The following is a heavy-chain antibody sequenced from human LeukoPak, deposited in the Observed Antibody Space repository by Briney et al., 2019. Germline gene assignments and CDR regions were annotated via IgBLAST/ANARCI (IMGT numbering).Heavy chain of an antibody. V-gene: IGHV3-30*03. J-gene: IGHJ4*02. CDR2: ISYDGSNK. CDR3: ARGTKQWLVQGVDY. CDR1: GFTFSSYG. D-gene: IGHD6-19*01. Sequence: GGSLRLSCAASGFTFSSYGMHWVRQAPGKGLEWVAVISYDGSNKYYADSVKGRFTISRDNSKNTLYLQMNSLRAEDTAVYYCARGTKQWLVQGVDYWGQGTLVTVSS.